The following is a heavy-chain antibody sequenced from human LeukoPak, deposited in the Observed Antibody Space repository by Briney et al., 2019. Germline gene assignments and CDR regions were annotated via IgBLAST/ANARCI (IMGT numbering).Heavy chain of an antibody. V-gene: IGHV4-4*07. CDR3: AREWADGCSGGSCYSLGYYYYYMDV. D-gene: IGHD2-15*01. J-gene: IGHJ6*03. CDR2: IYTSGST. Sequence: NSSETLSLTCSVSGGSISSYYGIWMRQPAGKGLEWIGRIYTSGSTIYNPSLKSRVTMSVDTSKNQFSLTLSSVTAADTAVYYCAREWADGCSGGSCYSLGYYYYYMDVWSKGTTVTVSS. CDR1: GGSISSYY.